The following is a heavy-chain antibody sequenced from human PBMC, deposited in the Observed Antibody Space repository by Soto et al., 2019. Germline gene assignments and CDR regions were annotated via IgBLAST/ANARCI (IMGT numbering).Heavy chain of an antibody. V-gene: IGHV3-30*18. J-gene: IGHJ6*02. D-gene: IGHD4-4*01. CDR3: EKDPPPYSNYVYYYYYGMDV. CDR2: ISYDGSNK. CDR1: GFTFSSYG. Sequence: QVQLVESGGGVVQPGRSLRLSCAASGFTFSSYGMHWVRQAPGKGLEWVAVISYDGSNKYYADSVKGRFTISRDNSKNTLYLQMNSLRAEDTAVYYCEKDPPPYSNYVYYYYYGMDVWGQGTTVTVSS.